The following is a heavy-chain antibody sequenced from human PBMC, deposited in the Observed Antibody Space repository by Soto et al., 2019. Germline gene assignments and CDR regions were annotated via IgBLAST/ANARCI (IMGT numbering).Heavy chain of an antibody. V-gene: IGHV1-2*04. D-gene: IGHD3-10*02. J-gene: IGHJ4*02. CDR3: ARESITMFGYYFDY. CDR2: IYPNSGGT. Sequence: GASVKVSCKASGYTFTGYYMHWVRQAPGQGLEWMGWIYPNSGGTNYAQKFQGWVTMTRDTSISTAYMELSRLRSDDTAVYYCARESITMFGYYFDYWGQGTLVTVSS. CDR1: GYTFTGYY.